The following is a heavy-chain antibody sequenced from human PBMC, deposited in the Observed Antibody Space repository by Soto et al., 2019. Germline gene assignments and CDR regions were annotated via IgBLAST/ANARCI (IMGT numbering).Heavy chain of an antibody. CDR1: GYTFTSYA. CDR2: INAGNGNT. J-gene: IGHJ1*01. Sequence: VASVKVSCKASGYTFTSYAMHWVRQAPGQRLEWMGWINAGNGNTKYSQKFQGRVTITRDTSASTAYMELSSLRSEDTAVYYCARGGAAGDLEYFQHWGQGTLVTVSS. D-gene: IGHD6-13*01. V-gene: IGHV1-3*01. CDR3: ARGGAAGDLEYFQH.